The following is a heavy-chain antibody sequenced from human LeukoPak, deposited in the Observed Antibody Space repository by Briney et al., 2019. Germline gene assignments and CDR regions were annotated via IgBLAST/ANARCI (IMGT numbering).Heavy chain of an antibody. J-gene: IGHJ4*02. V-gene: IGHV3-23*01. CDR1: GFTFSSYA. Sequence: GGSLRLSCAASGFTFSSYAMSWVRQAPGKGLEWVSGISGSGGSTYYADSVKGRFTISRDNSKNTLYLQMNSLRAEDTAVYYCAKGGYCSSTSCYTARTDYWGQGTLVTVSS. CDR2: ISGSGGST. CDR3: AKGGYCSSTSCYTARTDY. D-gene: IGHD2-2*02.